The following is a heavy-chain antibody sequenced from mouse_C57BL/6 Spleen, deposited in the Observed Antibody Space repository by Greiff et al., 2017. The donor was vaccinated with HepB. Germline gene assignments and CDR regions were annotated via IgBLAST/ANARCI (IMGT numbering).Heavy chain of an antibody. CDR2: INYDGSST. V-gene: IGHV5-16*01. Sequence: DVMLVESEGGLVQPGSSMKLSCTASGFTFSDYYMAWVRQVPEKGLEWVANINYDGSSTYYLDSLKSRFIISRDNAKNILYLQMSSLKSEDTATYYCAREKTAQATFAMDYWGQGTSVTVSS. CDR1: GFTFSDYY. D-gene: IGHD3-2*02. CDR3: AREKTAQATFAMDY. J-gene: IGHJ4*01.